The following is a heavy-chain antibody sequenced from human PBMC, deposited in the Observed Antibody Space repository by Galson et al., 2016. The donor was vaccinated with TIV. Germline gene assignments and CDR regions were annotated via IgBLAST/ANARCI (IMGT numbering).Heavy chain of an antibody. CDR1: GDAINSSRYF. Sequence: SETLSLTCTVFGDAINSSRYFWGWVRQTPQKGLEWIGSIYYGGTTYYTPSLQSRLTISVDTSKGQFSLWLRSVTASDTTVYYCARHLKSYGSGNYYFTHWGQGILVTVSS. CDR3: ARHLKSYGSGNYYFTH. CDR2: IYYGGTT. V-gene: IGHV4-39*01. D-gene: IGHD3-10*01. J-gene: IGHJ4*02.